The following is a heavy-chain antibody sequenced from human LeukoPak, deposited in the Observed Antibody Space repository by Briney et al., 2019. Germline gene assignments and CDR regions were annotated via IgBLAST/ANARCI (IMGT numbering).Heavy chain of an antibody. CDR1: GFSFSGYG. D-gene: IGHD3-10*01. CDR3: ARDCRLWFGELWNAFDI. V-gene: IGHV3-23*01. CDR2: IGGSGGNI. Sequence: GGSLRLSCVASGFSFSGYGMSWVRQAPGKGLEWVSAIGGSGGNIHYADSVKGRFTISRDNSKNTLYLQMNSLRAEDTAVYYCARDCRLWFGELWNAFDIWGQGTMVTVSS. J-gene: IGHJ3*02.